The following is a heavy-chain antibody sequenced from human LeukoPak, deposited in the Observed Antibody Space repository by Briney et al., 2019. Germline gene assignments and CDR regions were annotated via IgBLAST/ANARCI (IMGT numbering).Heavy chain of an antibody. CDR3: AKDSYYDSSGYSIDY. CDR1: GFTVSSSY. V-gene: IGHV3-53*01. J-gene: IGHJ4*02. D-gene: IGHD3-22*01. CDR2: IYSGGST. Sequence: GGSLRLSCAASGFTVSSSYMSWVRQAPGKGLEWVSVIYSGGSTFYSDFVKGRFTISRDNSKDTLYLQMNSLRAEDTAVYYCAKDSYYDSSGYSIDYWGQGTLVTVSS.